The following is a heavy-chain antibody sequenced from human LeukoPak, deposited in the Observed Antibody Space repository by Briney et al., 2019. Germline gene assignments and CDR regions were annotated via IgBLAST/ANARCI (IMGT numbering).Heavy chain of an antibody. Sequence: ASVKVSCKASGYTFTSYGISWVRQAPGQGLEWMGWISAYNGNTNYAQKLQGRVTMTIDTSTSTAYMELRSLRSDDTAVYYCARGPRGYYDSSGYYYPAPFDYWGQGTLVTVSS. V-gene: IGHV1-18*01. J-gene: IGHJ4*02. CDR3: ARGPRGYYDSSGYYYPAPFDY. CDR2: ISAYNGNT. D-gene: IGHD3-22*01. CDR1: GYTFTSYG.